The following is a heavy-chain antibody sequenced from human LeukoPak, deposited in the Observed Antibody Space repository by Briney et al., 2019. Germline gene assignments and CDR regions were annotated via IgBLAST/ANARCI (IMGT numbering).Heavy chain of an antibody. CDR2: ITSSSDTI. J-gene: IGHJ6*03. Sequence: HAGGSLRLSCAASGFIFRSYSMNWVRQAPGKGLEWVAFITSSSDTISYADSVKGRFTISRDNAKNSLYLQMDGLRAEDTAVYYCARYDYGDYEDYFYYMDVWGKGTAVTISS. V-gene: IGHV3-48*01. CDR3: ARYDYGDYEDYFYYMDV. CDR1: GFIFRSYS. D-gene: IGHD4-17*01.